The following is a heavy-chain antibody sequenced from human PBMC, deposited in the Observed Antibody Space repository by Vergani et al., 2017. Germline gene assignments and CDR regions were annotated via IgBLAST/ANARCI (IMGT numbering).Heavy chain of an antibody. CDR1: GFTFSSYA. Sequence: EVQLLESGGGLVQPGGSLRLSCAASGFTFSSYAMSWVRQAPGKGVEWVSAISGSGGSTYYADSVKGRFTISRDTSKNTLYLQMNSLRAEDTAVYYCAMFGLGRYGDYRDYWGQGTLVTVSS. J-gene: IGHJ4*02. CDR2: ISGSGGST. D-gene: IGHD4-17*01. CDR3: AMFGLGRYGDYRDY. V-gene: IGHV3-23*01.